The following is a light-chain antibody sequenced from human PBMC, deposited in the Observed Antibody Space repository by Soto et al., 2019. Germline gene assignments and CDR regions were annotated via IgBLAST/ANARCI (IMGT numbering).Light chain of an antibody. V-gene: IGLV1-47*01. J-gene: IGLJ2*01. CDR3: ASWDDSLSGVV. CDR1: FSNIENNY. CDR2: TNN. Sequence: QLVLTQPPSASGTPGQRVTISCSGSFSNIENNYVYWYRQLLPGTAPKLLIYTNNQRPSGVPDRFSGSKSGTSASLAISGLRSEDEADYYCASWDDSLSGVVFGGGTKLTVL.